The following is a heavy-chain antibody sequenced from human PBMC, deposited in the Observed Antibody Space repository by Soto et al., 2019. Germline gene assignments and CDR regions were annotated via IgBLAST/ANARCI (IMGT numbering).Heavy chain of an antibody. Sequence: QVQLVESGGGVVQPGRSLRLSCATSGFTFSSYGMHWVRQGPGKGLEWVAVIWYDGTNKYYADSVNGRFTISRDDSKNTLYLQMNSLRAEDTAVYYCARGPMTTVTTWGDWYFDLWGRGTLVPVSS. V-gene: IGHV3-33*01. CDR2: IWYDGTNK. CDR1: GFTFSSYG. D-gene: IGHD4-17*01. CDR3: ARGPMTTVTTWGDWYFDL. J-gene: IGHJ2*01.